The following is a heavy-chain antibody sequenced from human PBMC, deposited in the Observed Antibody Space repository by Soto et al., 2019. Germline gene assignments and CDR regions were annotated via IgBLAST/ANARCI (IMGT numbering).Heavy chain of an antibody. CDR3: ASPRAVAGDYYYYGMDV. J-gene: IGHJ6*02. CDR2: INAGNGNT. CDR1: GDTFTSYA. D-gene: IGHD6-19*01. Sequence: GASVKVCCKASGDTFTSYAMHWVRQAPGQRLEWMGWINAGNGNTKYSQKFQGRVTITRDTSASTAYMELSSLRSEDTAVYYCASPRAVAGDYYYYGMDVWGQGTTVTV. V-gene: IGHV1-3*01.